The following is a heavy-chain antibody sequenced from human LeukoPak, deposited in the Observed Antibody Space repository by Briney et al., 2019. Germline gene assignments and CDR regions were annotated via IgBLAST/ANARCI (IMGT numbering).Heavy chain of an antibody. CDR2: FDPEDGET. V-gene: IGHV1-24*01. CDR3: ATDLVRATGLDY. D-gene: IGHD1-26*01. Sequence: ASVKVSCKVSGYTLTELSMHWVRQAPGKGLEWMGGFDPEDGETIYAQKFQGRVTMTEDTSTDTAYMELSSLRSEDTAVYYCATDLVRATGLDYWGQGTLVTVSS. CDR1: GYTLTELS. J-gene: IGHJ4*02.